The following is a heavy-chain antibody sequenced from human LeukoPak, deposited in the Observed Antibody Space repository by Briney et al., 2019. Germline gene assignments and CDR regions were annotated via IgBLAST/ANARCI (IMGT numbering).Heavy chain of an antibody. D-gene: IGHD3-22*01. V-gene: IGHV3-53*01. Sequence: GGSLRLSCAASGVTVSSSYMSWDRQAQGQGLEWVSVIYRGGSTYYADSVNGRFTISRDNSKNTLYLQMNSLRAEDTAVYYCARDHYDSGGYYPHNHYYYYGVDVWGQGTTVTVSS. CDR3: ARDHYDSGGYYPHNHYYYYGVDV. CDR1: GVTVSSSY. J-gene: IGHJ6*02. CDR2: IYRGGST.